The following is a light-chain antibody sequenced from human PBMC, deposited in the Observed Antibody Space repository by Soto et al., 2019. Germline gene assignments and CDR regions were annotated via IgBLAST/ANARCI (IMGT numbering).Light chain of an antibody. Sequence: QSVLTQPASVSGSPGQSITISCTGTSSDVGGYNYVSWYLQHPGRAPKLMIYDVSNRPSGVSNRFSGSQSGNTASLTISGLQAEDEADYYCSSYTRSSTYVFGTGTKLTVL. CDR2: DVS. J-gene: IGLJ1*01. CDR1: SSDVGGYNY. CDR3: SSYTRSSTYV. V-gene: IGLV2-14*01.